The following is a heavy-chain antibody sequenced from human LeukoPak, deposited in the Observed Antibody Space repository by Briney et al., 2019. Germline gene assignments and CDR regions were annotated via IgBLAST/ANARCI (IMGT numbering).Heavy chain of an antibody. V-gene: IGHV3-33*01. CDR3: ARGSWFGELVSAFDI. CDR2: IWYDGSNK. D-gene: IGHD3-10*01. CDR1: GFTFSSYG. Sequence: PGGSLRLSCAASGFTFSSYGMHWVRQAPGKGLERVAVIWYDGSNKYYAGSVKGRFTISRDSSKNTLYLQMNSLRAEDTAVYYCARGSWFGELVSAFDIWGQGTMVTVSS. J-gene: IGHJ3*02.